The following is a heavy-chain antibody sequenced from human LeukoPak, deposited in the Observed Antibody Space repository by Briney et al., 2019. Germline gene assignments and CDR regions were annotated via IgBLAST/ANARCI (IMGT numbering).Heavy chain of an antibody. D-gene: IGHD3-16*01. J-gene: IGHJ4*02. V-gene: IGHV3-7*01. CDR1: GFTFSSYG. CDR2: INEHGGDM. Sequence: GGSLRLSCAASGFTFSSYGMSWVRQAPGKGLEWGANINEHGGDMYYVGSVKGRFTISRDNAKNSLCLQMNSLRADDTAVYYCARNLFTEGEDYWGQGTLVTVSS. CDR3: ARNLFTEGEDY.